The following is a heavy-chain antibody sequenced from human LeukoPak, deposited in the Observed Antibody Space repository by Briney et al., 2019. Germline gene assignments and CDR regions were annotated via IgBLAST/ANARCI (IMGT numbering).Heavy chain of an antibody. V-gene: IGHV3-7*01. D-gene: IGHD3-3*01. CDR3: ARDVYDFWSGTGRWFDP. CDR2: IKQDESEK. J-gene: IGHJ5*02. Sequence: GGSLRLSCAASGFTFSSYWMSWVRQAPGKGLEWVANIKQDESEKYYVDSVKGRFTISRDNAKNSLYLQMNSLRAEDTAVYYCARDVYDFWSGTGRWFDPWGQGTLVTVSS. CDR1: GFTFSSYW.